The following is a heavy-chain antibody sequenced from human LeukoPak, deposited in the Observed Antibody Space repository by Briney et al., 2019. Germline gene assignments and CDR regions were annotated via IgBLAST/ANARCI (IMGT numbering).Heavy chain of an antibody. Sequence: ASVKVSCKASGGTFSSYAISWVRQAPGQGLEWMGGIIPIFGTANYAQKFQGRVTITADESTSTAYMELSSLRSEDTAVYYCARGQMRWRTLYYFDYWGQGTLVTVSS. J-gene: IGHJ4*02. CDR3: ARGQMRWRTLYYFDY. D-gene: IGHD1-14*01. V-gene: IGHV1-69*13. CDR1: GGTFSSYA. CDR2: IIPIFGTA.